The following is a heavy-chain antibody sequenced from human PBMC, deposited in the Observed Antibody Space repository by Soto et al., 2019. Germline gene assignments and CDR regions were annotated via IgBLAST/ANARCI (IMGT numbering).Heavy chain of an antibody. D-gene: IGHD2-2*01. CDR3: ARHDCISSSCYYYYYYGMDV. CDR2: IIPIFDTA. V-gene: IGHV1-69*01. CDR1: GGTFSSYA. Sequence: VKVSCKASGGTFSSYAISWVRQAPGQGLEWMGGIIPIFDTANYAQNFQGRVTITADEYTSTAYMELSSLRSEDTAVYYCARHDCISSSCYYYYYYGMDVWGQGTTVTVSS. J-gene: IGHJ6*02.